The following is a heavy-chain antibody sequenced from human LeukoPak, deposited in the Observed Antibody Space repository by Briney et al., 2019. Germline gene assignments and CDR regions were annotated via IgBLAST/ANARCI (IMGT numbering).Heavy chain of an antibody. D-gene: IGHD3-22*01. J-gene: IGHJ4*02. V-gene: IGHV3-30*03. CDR1: GFTFSSYW. CDR3: VRDTYKYDNSAYHFDN. CDR2: VSFDGSNK. Sequence: PGGSLRLSCAASGFTFSSYWMSWARQAPGKGLEWVAVVSFDGSNKYYADSVKGRFTISRDNSENTIFLQLNSLRVEDTAVYYCVRDTYKYDNSAYHFDNWGQGTLVTVSS.